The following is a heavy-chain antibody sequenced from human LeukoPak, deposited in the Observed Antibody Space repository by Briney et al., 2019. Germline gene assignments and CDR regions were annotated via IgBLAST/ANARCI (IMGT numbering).Heavy chain of an antibody. Sequence: PGRSLRLSCAASGFTFSNSWMSWVRQAPGKGLEWVATIKQDGSEKFYVDSVKGRFTISRDNAKNSLYLQMNSLRAEDTAVYYCARSGPYWYLDLWGRGTLASVSS. V-gene: IGHV3-7*01. CDR3: ARSGPYWYLDL. J-gene: IGHJ2*01. CDR1: GFTFSNSW. D-gene: IGHD7-27*01. CDR2: IKQDGSEK.